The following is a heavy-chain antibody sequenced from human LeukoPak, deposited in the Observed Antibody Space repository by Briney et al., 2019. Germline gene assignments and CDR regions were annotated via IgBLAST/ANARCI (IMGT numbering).Heavy chain of an antibody. CDR3: ARSGGTYSPLGY. V-gene: IGHV4-59*01. D-gene: IGHD3-16*01. CDR1: GGSISSDY. J-gene: IGHJ4*02. Sequence: PSETLSLTCTVSGGSISSDYWSWIRQPPGKGLEWIGYISYSGTTNYNPSLKSRVTISVDTSKNQFSLNLTSVTATDTAVYYCARSGGTYSPLGYWSQGTLVTVAS. CDR2: ISYSGTT.